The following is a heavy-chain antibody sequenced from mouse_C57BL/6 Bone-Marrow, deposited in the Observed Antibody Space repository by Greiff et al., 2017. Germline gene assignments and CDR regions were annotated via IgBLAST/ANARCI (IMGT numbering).Heavy chain of an antibody. CDR3: TREEVHYYSNYGDMDY. D-gene: IGHD2-5*01. J-gene: IGHJ4*01. V-gene: IGHV1-15*01. CDR2: IDPETGGT. CDR1: GYTFTDYE. Sequence: VQLQQSGAELVRPGASVTLSCKASGYTFTDYEMTWVKQTPVHGLEWIGAIDPETGGTAYNQKFKGKATLTADKSSSTAYMALRSLTSEDSAVYYCTREEVHYYSNYGDMDYWGQGTSVTVSS.